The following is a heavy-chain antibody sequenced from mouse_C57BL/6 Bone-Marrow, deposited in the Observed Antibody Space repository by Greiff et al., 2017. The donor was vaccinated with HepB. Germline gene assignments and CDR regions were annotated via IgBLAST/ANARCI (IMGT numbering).Heavy chain of an antibody. V-gene: IGHV5-15*01. J-gene: IGHJ4*01. D-gene: IGHD1-1*01. Sequence: DVMLVESGGGLVQPGGSLKLSCAASGFTFSDYGMAWVRQAPRKGPEWVAFISNLAYSIYYADTVTGRFTISRENAKNTLYLEMSSLRSEDTAMYYCARLYYGSSHYYAMDYWGQGTSVTVSS. CDR1: GFTFSDYG. CDR3: ARLYYGSSHYYAMDY. CDR2: ISNLAYSI.